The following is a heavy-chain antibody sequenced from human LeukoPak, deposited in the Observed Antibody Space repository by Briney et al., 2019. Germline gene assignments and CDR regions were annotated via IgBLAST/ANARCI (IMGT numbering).Heavy chain of an antibody. D-gene: IGHD3-10*01. CDR2: ISYDGSNK. V-gene: IGHV3-30*03. J-gene: IGHJ6*02. CDR3: ARDCITMVRGGSYYYYYGMDV. Sequence: GGSLRLSCAASGFTFSSYGMHWVRQAPGKGLEWVAVISYDGSNKYYADSVKGRFTISRDNSKNTLYLQMNSLRAEDTAVYYCARDCITMVRGGSYYYYYGMDVWGQGTTVTVSS. CDR1: GFTFSSYG.